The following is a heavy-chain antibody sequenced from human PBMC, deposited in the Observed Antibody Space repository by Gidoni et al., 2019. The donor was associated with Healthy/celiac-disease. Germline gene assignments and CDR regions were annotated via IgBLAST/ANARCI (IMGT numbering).Heavy chain of an antibody. CDR1: GYTFTSYY. Sequence: QVQLVQSGAEVKKPGASVKVSCKASGYTFTSYYMKWVRQAPGQGLEWMGIINPSGGSTSYAQKFQGRVTMTRDTSTSTVYMELSSLRSEYTAVYYCARTNYDSSGYYSAEYFQHWGQGTLVTVSS. V-gene: IGHV1-46*01. CDR2: INPSGGST. D-gene: IGHD3-22*01. CDR3: ARTNYDSSGYYSAEYFQH. J-gene: IGHJ1*01.